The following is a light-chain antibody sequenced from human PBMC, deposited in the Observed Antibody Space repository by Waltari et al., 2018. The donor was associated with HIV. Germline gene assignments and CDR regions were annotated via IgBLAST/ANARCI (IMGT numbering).Light chain of an antibody. CDR2: SNN. CDR3: ATWDDSLNAWV. Sequence: QSVLTQPPSASGTPGQRVTISCSGSSSNIGSNTLTWYQLLPGTAPKPLIYSNNQRPSGVPDRFSGSKSGPSASLAISGLQSEDEADYYCATWDDSLNAWVFGGGTKLTVL. CDR1: SSNIGSNT. J-gene: IGLJ3*02. V-gene: IGLV1-44*01.